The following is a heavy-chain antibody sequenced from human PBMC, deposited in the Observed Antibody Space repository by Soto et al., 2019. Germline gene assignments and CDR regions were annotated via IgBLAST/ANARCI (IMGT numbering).Heavy chain of an antibody. CDR2: INAGNGNT. V-gene: IGHV1-3*01. Sequence: EASVKVSCKASGYTFTSYAMQWVRQAPGQRLEWMGWINAGNGNTKYSQKFKGRVTITRDTSASTAYMELSSLRSEDTAVYYCARDPGYNYGYNWGQGTLVTVSS. J-gene: IGHJ4*02. CDR1: GYTFTSYA. D-gene: IGHD5-18*01. CDR3: ARDPGYNYGYN.